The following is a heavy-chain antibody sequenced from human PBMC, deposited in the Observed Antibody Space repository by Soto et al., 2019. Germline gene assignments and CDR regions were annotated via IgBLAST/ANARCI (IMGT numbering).Heavy chain of an antibody. Sequence: GGSLRLSCAASGFTFRSYAINWVRQAPGKGLEWVSGISGSADSTYFADSVRGRFTISRDNSKSTLYLQMNSLRVEDTAIYYCAKAVGTTIDFAHFDFWGQGTLVTVSS. J-gene: IGHJ4*02. V-gene: IGHV3-23*01. CDR1: GFTFRSYA. CDR2: ISGSADST. D-gene: IGHD1-26*01. CDR3: AKAVGTTIDFAHFDF.